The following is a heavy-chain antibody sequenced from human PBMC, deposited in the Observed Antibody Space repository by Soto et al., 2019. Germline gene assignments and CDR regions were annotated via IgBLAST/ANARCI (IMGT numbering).Heavy chain of an antibody. CDR2: IYYTGLS. V-gene: IGHV4-59*01. CDR1: GGSISSYY. Sequence: PSETLSLTCTVSGGSISSYYWSWIRQPPGKGLEWIGYIYYTGLSNSNPSLNSRVTMSVDTSKNQFSLKLSSVTAADTAVYYCAKDPSFSGFYYFDYWGQGTLVTVSS. D-gene: IGHD1-26*01. J-gene: IGHJ4*02. CDR3: AKDPSFSGFYYFDY.